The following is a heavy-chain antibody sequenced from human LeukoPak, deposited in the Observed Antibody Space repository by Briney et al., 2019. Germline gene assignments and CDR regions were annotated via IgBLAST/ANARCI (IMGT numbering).Heavy chain of an antibody. Sequence: SETLSLTCTVSGGSISSSNYYWSWIRQPAGKGLEWIGRIYASGTTNYNPSLKSRVTISIDTSKNQFSLKLSSVTAADTAVYYCARGLWFGDENPPYFDYWGQGTLVTVSS. CDR2: IYASGTT. D-gene: IGHD3-10*01. CDR3: ARGLWFGDENPPYFDY. CDR1: GGSISSSNYY. J-gene: IGHJ4*02. V-gene: IGHV4-61*02.